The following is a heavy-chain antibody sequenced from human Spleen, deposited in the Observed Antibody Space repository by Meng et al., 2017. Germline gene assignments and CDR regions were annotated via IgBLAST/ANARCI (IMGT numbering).Heavy chain of an antibody. D-gene: IGHD2-2*01. CDR2: INAGNGDT. CDR1: GYTFISYT. J-gene: IGHJ4*02. CDR3: AREYCSGSSCYLGYDY. Sequence: QGQHVQCETEVKEPGASVKVSCKASGYTFISYTMHWVRQAPGQGLDWMGWINAGNGDTKYSLKFQGRVTITRDTSATTAYMELNNLRSEDTAVYYCAREYCSGSSCYLGYDYWGQGTLVTVSS. V-gene: IGHV1-3*01.